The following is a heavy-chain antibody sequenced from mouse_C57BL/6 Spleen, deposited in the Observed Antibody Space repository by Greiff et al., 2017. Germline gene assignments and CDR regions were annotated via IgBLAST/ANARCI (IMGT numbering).Heavy chain of an antibody. Sequence: EVQRVESGPGLVIPSQSLSLTCSVTGYSITSGYYWNWIRQFPGNKLEWMGYISYDGSNNYNPSLKNRISITRDTSKNQFFLKLNSVTTEDTATYYCARDWDYGSSYGWYFDVWGTGTTVTVSS. CDR1: GYSITSGYY. D-gene: IGHD1-1*01. J-gene: IGHJ1*03. CDR3: ARDWDYGSSYGWYFDV. CDR2: ISYDGSN. V-gene: IGHV3-6*01.